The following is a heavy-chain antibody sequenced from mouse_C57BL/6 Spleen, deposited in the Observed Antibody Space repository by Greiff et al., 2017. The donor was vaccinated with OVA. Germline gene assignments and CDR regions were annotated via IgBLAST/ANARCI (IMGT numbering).Heavy chain of an antibody. CDR2: INPNNGGT. CDR3: ALGGGFAY. V-gene: IGHV1-26*01. Sequence: VQLQQSGPELVKPGASVKISCKASGYTFTDYYMNWVKQSHGKSLEWIGDINPNNGGTSYNQKFKGKATLTVDKSSSTAYMELRSLTSDDSAVYYCALGGGFAYWGQGTLVTVSA. D-gene: IGHD4-1*01. CDR1: GYTFTDYY. J-gene: IGHJ3*01.